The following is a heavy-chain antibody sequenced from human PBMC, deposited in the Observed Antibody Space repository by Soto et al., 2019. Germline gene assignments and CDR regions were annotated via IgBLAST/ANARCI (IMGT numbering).Heavy chain of an antibody. CDR3: AKLPGSGWNHHHYGMDV. D-gene: IGHD6-19*01. CDR2: ISHDGSHK. Sequence: QVHLVESGGGVVQPGGSLRLSCAASGFTFSTYGMHWVRQAPGKGLEWVAVISHDGSHKYFVDSVQGRFTISRDNSKNTLSLQMNSLRAEDTAVYYCAKLPGSGWNHHHYGMDVWGQGTTVTVSS. V-gene: IGHV3-30*18. J-gene: IGHJ6*02. CDR1: GFTFSTYG.